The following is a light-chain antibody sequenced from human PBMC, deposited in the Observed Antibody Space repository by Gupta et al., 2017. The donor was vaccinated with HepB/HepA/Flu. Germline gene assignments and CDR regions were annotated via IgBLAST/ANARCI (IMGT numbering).Light chain of an antibody. V-gene: IGKV1-39*01. CDR3: QQCDGSPRT. CDR2: GAS. CDR1: QFINDY. Sequence: DIQMPLSPSSLAASVGDRVTITCRASQFINDYLHWYQQRPGKTPTLLIFGASSLQSGVPSRFSGSGSGTDFTLTINRLQPDDFAIYYCQQCDGSPRTFGHGTKVEIK. J-gene: IGKJ1*01.